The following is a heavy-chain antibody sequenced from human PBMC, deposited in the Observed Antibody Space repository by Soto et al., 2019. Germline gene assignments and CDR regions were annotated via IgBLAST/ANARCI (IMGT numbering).Heavy chain of an antibody. D-gene: IGHD3-16*01. V-gene: IGHV4-59*01. CDR1: GGSISTYY. J-gene: IGHJ3*02. CDR3: ARVMITFGGGPFGAFDI. Sequence: SETLSLTCTVSGGSISTYYWNWIRQPPGKGLEWIGYIYYSGSTNYNPSLKSRVTISVDTSKNQFSLKLSSVTAADTAVYYCARVMITFGGGPFGAFDIWGQGTMVTVS. CDR2: IYYSGST.